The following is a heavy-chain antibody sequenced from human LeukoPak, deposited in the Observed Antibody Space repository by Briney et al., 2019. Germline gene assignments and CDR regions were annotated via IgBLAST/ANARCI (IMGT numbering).Heavy chain of an antibody. V-gene: IGHV3-48*01. CDR3: ARRYCSSTSCTMDY. Sequence: PGRSLRLSCAASGFTFSSYRMNWVRQAPGKGLEWVSYISSGGNTKSYADSVKGRFTMSRDNAQNSVYLQMNSLRVEDTAVYYCARRYCSSTSCTMDYWGQGTLVTVSS. CDR2: ISSGGNTK. CDR1: GFTFSSYR. D-gene: IGHD2-2*01. J-gene: IGHJ4*02.